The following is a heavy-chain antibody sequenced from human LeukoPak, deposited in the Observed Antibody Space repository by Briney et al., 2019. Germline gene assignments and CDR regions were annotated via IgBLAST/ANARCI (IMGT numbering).Heavy chain of an antibody. CDR3: ARDLPYDSSGYSANYGMDV. V-gene: IGHV3-23*01. CDR1: GFTFSSYA. Sequence: QPGGSLRLSCAASGFTFSSYAMSWVRQAPGKGLEWVSTISGSGGSTYYADSVRGRFTISRDNSKNTLYLQMNSLRAEDTAVYYCARDLPYDSSGYSANYGMDVWGQGTTVTVSS. J-gene: IGHJ6*02. D-gene: IGHD3-22*01. CDR2: ISGSGGST.